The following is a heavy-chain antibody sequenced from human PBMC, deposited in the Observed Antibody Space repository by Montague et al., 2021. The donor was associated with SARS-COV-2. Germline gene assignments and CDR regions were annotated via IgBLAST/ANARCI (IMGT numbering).Heavy chain of an antibody. V-gene: IGHV3-11*06. Sequence: SLRLSCAASGFTFSDSYMSWVRQAPGRGLEWIAYMSSSGHFASYADSVKGQFTISRDNAKNSLYLQMNSLRAEDTAMYYCARDLWGAQSGMDVWGQGTTVTVSS. CDR3: ARDLWGAQSGMDV. CDR1: GFTFSDSY. J-gene: IGHJ6*02. D-gene: IGHD1-26*01. CDR2: MSSSGHFA.